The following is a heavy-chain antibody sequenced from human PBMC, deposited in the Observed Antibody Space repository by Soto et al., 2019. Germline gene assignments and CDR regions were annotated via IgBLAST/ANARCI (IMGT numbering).Heavy chain of an antibody. J-gene: IGHJ4*02. CDR1: GFTFSSYS. D-gene: IGHD3-10*01. V-gene: IGHV3-21*01. Sequence: EVQLVESGGGLVKPGGSLRLSCAASGFTFSSYSMKWVRQAPGKGLEWVSSISSSSSFIYYADSVKGRFTISRDNAKNSLYLQMNSLRAEDTAMYYCASIHYYASVSYYKDFGYWGQGTLVTDSS. CDR2: ISSSSSFI. CDR3: ASIHYYASVSYYKDFGY.